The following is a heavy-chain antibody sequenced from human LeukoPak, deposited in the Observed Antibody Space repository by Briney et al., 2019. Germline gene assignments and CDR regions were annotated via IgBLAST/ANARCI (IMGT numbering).Heavy chain of an antibody. Sequence: PGGSLRLSCAASGFTFSSYSMNWVRQAPGKGLEWVSAISGSGGSTYYADSVKGRFTISRDNSKNTLYLQMNSLRAEDTAVYYCAKDHHYGSGSYIYFDYWGQGTLVTVSS. V-gene: IGHV3-23*01. CDR3: AKDHHYGSGSYIYFDY. D-gene: IGHD3-10*01. CDR2: ISGSGGST. CDR1: GFTFSSYS. J-gene: IGHJ4*02.